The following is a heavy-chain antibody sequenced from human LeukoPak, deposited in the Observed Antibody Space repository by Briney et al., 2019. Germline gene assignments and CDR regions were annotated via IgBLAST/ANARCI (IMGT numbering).Heavy chain of an antibody. J-gene: IGHJ4*02. Sequence: GGSLRLSCAASGFTFSSYAMSWVRQAPGKGLEWVSAISGRDGYTYYANSVKGRFTISRDNSKDTLFLHMSSLRAEDTAVYYCAKGTIAAAGTDCDYWGQGTQVTVSS. CDR3: AKGTIAAAGTDCDY. V-gene: IGHV3-23*01. CDR1: GFTFSSYA. CDR2: ISGRDGYT. D-gene: IGHD6-13*01.